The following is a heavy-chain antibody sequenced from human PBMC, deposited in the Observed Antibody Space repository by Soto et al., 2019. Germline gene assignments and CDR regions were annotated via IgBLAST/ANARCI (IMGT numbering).Heavy chain of an antibody. CDR3: ARPLTPYCSGGRCYSGLDY. CDR1: GGTFSNYA. V-gene: IGHV1-69*12. CDR2: IIPIFGTA. Sequence: QVQLVQSGAEVKKPGSSVKVSCKASGGTFSNYAISWVRQAPGQGLEWMGGIIPIFGTANYAQKFQGRVTITADESPSTAYMELSSLRSEDTAVYYCARPLTPYCSGGRCYSGLDYWGQGTLVTVS. D-gene: IGHD2-15*01. J-gene: IGHJ4*02.